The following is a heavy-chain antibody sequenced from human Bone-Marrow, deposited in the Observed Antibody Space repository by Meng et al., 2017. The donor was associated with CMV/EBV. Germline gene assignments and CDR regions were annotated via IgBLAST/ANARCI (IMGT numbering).Heavy chain of an antibody. CDR2: ISSSSSYI. D-gene: IGHD6-13*01. Sequence: GESLKISCAASGFTFSSYAMHWVRQAPGKGLEWVSSISSSSSYIYYADSVKGRFTISRDNAKNSLCLQMNSLRAEDTAVYYCARGVKAAGFYGMDVWGQGTTVTVSS. V-gene: IGHV3-21*01. J-gene: IGHJ6*02. CDR1: GFTFSSYA. CDR3: ARGVKAAGFYGMDV.